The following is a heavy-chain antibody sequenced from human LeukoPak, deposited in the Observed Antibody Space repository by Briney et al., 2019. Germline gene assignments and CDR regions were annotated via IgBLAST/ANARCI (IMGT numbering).Heavy chain of an antibody. Sequence: PSETLSLTCTVSGGSISSYYWSWIRQPPGKGLEWIGYIYYSGSTNYNPSLKSRVTISVDTSKNQFSLKLSSVTAADTAVYYCARQGLYDFWSANYYYGMDVWGQGTTVTVSS. CDR1: GGSISSYY. CDR2: IYYSGST. CDR3: ARQGLYDFWSANYYYGMDV. V-gene: IGHV4-59*08. J-gene: IGHJ6*02. D-gene: IGHD3-3*01.